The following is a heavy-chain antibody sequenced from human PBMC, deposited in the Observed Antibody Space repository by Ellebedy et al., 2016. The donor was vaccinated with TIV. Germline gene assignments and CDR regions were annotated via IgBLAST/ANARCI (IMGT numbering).Heavy chain of an antibody. D-gene: IGHD3-10*01. J-gene: IGHJ5*02. CDR3: ARGISGSGNYYTNWFDP. V-gene: IGHV1-69*04. CDR1: GGPFSSYA. CDR2: IIPILDIS. Sequence: AASVKVSCEASGGPFSSYAVSWVRQAPGQGLEWMGRIIPILDISNYAQKFQGRVTITADKSTNTAYMELSSLRSEDTDVYFCARGISGSGNYYTNWFDPWGQGTLVTVSS.